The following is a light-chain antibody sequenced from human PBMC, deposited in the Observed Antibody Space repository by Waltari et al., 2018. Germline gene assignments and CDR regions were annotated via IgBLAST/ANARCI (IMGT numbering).Light chain of an antibody. Sequence: QSALTQPDSVSGPPGQAVTVFCAGTRNVVGGYDAVSWYQEHPGQAPRVIIYDVSDRPSGVSDRFSGSKSGNTASLTISGLQAEDEADYYCSSQSSNDVVLFGGGTKLTVL. CDR3: SSQSSNDVVL. J-gene: IGLJ2*01. CDR1: RNVVGGYDA. CDR2: DVS. V-gene: IGLV2-14*01.